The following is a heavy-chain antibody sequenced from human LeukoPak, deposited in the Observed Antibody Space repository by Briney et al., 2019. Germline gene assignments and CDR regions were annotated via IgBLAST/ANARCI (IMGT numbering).Heavy chain of an antibody. D-gene: IGHD6-13*01. V-gene: IGHV1-46*04. CDR2: INPSGGST. J-gene: IGHJ4*02. CDR1: GYTFTSYY. CDR3: ARDKFGSSWYQLFDY. Sequence: ASVKVSCKASGYTFTSYYMYWARQAPGQGLEWMGIINPSGGSTSYAQKLQGRVTMTRDTSTSTVYMELSSLRSEDTAVYYCARDKFGSSWYQLFDYWGQGTLVTVSS.